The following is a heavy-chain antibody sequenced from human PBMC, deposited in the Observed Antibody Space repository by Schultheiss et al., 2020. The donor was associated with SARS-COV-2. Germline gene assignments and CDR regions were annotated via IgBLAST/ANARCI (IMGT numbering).Heavy chain of an antibody. D-gene: IGHD3-22*01. Sequence: GGSLRLSCAASGFTFSSYSMNWVRQAPGKGLEWVSSISSSSSYIYYADSMKGRFTISRDNAKNSLYLQMNSLRAEDTAVYYCARETYYYDTSGYYPYYFDYWGQGTLVTVSS. CDR3: ARETYYYDTSGYYPYYFDY. J-gene: IGHJ4*02. CDR2: ISSSSSYI. CDR1: GFTFSSYS. V-gene: IGHV3-21*01.